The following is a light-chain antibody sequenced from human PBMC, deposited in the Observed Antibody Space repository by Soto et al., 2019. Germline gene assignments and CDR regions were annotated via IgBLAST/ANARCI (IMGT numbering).Light chain of an antibody. V-gene: IGLV2-14*01. CDR1: SSDVGGYNY. Sequence: QSALTQPASVSGSPGQSITISCTGTSSDVGGYNYVSWYQQHPGKAPNLIIFDVSNRPSGVSNRFSGSKSGNSASLTISGLQAEDEADYYCSSYTGSNNPAVFGGGTQLTVL. J-gene: IGLJ2*01. CDR2: DVS. CDR3: SSYTGSNNPAV.